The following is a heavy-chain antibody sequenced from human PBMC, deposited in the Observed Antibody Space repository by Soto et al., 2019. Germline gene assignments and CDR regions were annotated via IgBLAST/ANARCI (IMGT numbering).Heavy chain of an antibody. J-gene: IGHJ6*02. CDR3: ARGDGARGPMGAVNYYYGMDV. CDR1: GGTFSSYA. CDR2: IIPIFGTA. Sequence: QVQLVQSGAEVKKPGSSVKVSCKASGGTFSSYAISWVRQAPGQGLEWMGGIIPIFGTANYAQKFQGRVTSTADDSTSTACMELSSLRYEDTAVYYCARGDGARGPMGAVNYYYGMDVWGQGTPVTVSS. D-gene: IGHD3-10*01. V-gene: IGHV1-69*01.